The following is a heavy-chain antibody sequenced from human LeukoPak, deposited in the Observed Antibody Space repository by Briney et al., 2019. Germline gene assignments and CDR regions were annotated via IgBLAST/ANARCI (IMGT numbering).Heavy chain of an antibody. D-gene: IGHD3-9*01. CDR3: AKILRYFDWFFNY. CDR2: ISGSGGST. V-gene: IGHV3-23*01. Sequence: PGGTLRLSCAASGFTFSSYGMSWVRQAPGKGLEWVSAISGSGGSTYYADSVRGRFTISRDNSKNTLYLQMNSLRAEDTAVYYCAKILRYFDWFFNYWGQGTLVTVSS. CDR1: GFTFSSYG. J-gene: IGHJ4*02.